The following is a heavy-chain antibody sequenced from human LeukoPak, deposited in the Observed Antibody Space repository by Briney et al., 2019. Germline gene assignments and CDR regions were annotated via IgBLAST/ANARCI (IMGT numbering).Heavy chain of an antibody. J-gene: IGHJ5*02. CDR3: ALERGYSSGTRA. CDR1: GFPFSNNA. V-gene: IGHV3-23*01. D-gene: IGHD5-18*01. CDR2: LSGSGIST. Sequence: TGGSLRLSCAASGFPFSNNAMTWVRQAPGKGLEWVSALSGSGISTYYADSVKGRFTISRDNSNNTLFLQMNSLRADDTAVYYCALERGYSSGTRAWGQGTLVTVSS.